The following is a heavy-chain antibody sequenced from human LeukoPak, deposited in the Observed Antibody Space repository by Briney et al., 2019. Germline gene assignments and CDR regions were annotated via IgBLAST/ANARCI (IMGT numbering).Heavy chain of an antibody. CDR2: IYYSGTT. Sequence: SETLSLTCTVSGVSTSSSSYYWGWIRQPPGKGLEWIGSIYYSGTTYYNPSLKSRVTISVDTSKNQFSLRLSSMTAADTAVYYCARHNPSYDYYGSGGYYMDVWGKGTTVTISS. CDR3: ARHNPSYDYYGSGGYYMDV. J-gene: IGHJ6*03. V-gene: IGHV4-39*01. D-gene: IGHD3-10*01. CDR1: GVSTSSSSYY.